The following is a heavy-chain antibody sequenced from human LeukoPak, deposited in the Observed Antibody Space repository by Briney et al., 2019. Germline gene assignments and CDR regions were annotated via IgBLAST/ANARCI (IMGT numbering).Heavy chain of an antibody. CDR3: ARPYYDWSSEFYP. CDR1: GYTFTGYY. V-gene: IGHV1-2*06. CDR2: INPNSGGT. Sequence: GASVKVSCKASGYTFTGYYMHWVRQAPGQGLEWMGRINPNSGGTNYAQKFQGRVTMTRDTSISTAYMELSRLRSDDTAVYYCARPYYDWSSEFYPWGQGTLVTVPS. D-gene: IGHD3-22*01. J-gene: IGHJ5*02.